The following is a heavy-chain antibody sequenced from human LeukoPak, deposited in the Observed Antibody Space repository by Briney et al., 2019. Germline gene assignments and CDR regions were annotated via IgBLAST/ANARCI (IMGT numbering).Heavy chain of an antibody. J-gene: IGHJ6*03. D-gene: IGHD5-24*01. CDR3: ARHVGDGYNWGYYYYYMGV. CDR1: GGSISSSSYY. V-gene: IGHV4-39*01. CDR2: IYYSGST. Sequence: PSETLSLTCTVSGGSISSSSYYWGWIRQPPGKGLEWIGSIYYSGSTYYNPSLKSRVTISVDTSKNQFSLKLSSVTAADTAVYYCARHVGDGYNWGYYYYYMGVWGKGTTVTISS.